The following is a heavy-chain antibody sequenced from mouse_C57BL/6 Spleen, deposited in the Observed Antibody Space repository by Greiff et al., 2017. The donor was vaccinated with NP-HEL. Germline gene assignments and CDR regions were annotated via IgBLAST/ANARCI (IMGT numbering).Heavy chain of an antibody. CDR3: AREGDWDRGYYFDY. CDR1: GYAFSSSW. Sequence: VQLQQSGPELVKPGASVKISCKASGYAFSSSWMNWVKQRPGKGLEWVGRIYPGDGDTNYNGKFKGKATLTADKSSSTAYMQLSSLTSEDSAVYFCAREGDWDRGYYFDYWGQGTTLTVSS. J-gene: IGHJ2*01. CDR2: IYPGDGDT. V-gene: IGHV1-82*01. D-gene: IGHD4-1*01.